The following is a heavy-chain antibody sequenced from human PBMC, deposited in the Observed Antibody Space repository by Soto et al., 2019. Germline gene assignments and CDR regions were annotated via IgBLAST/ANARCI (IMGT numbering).Heavy chain of an antibody. Sequence: SVKVSCKASGGTFSSYAISWVRQAPGPGLEWMGGIIPIFGTANYAQKFQGRVTITADESTSTAYMELSSLRSEDTAVYYCARGPLYYGSGSYYLDYWGQGTLVTVSS. CDR1: GGTFSSYA. D-gene: IGHD3-10*01. CDR2: IIPIFGTA. J-gene: IGHJ4*02. V-gene: IGHV1-69*13. CDR3: ARGPLYYGSGSYYLDY.